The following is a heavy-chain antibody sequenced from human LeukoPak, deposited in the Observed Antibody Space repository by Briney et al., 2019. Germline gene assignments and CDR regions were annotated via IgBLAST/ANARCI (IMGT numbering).Heavy chain of an antibody. CDR1: GGTFSSYA. J-gene: IGHJ5*02. CDR2: IIPKFGTA. CDR3: ARSNYGGHSGVWFDP. Sequence: SVKVSCKASGGTFSSYAISWVRQAPGQGLEWTGGIIPKFGTANYAQKFQGRVTVTADASTSTAYMELSSLRSEDTAVYYCARSNYGGHSGVWFDPWGQGTLVTVSS. D-gene: IGHD4-23*01. V-gene: IGHV1-69*13.